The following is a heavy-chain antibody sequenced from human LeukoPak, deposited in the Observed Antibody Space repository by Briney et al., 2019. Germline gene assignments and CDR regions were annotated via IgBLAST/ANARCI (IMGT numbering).Heavy chain of an antibody. CDR2: INHSGST. J-gene: IGHJ4*02. CDR1: GGSFSGYY. Sequence: KPSETLSLTCAVYGGSFSGYYWSWIRQPPGKGLEWIGEINHSGSTNYNPSLKSRVTISVDASKNQFSLKLSSVTAADTAVYYCARVGPLTTKVTTGGVDYWGQGTLVTVSS. CDR3: ARVGPLTTKVTTGGVDY. V-gene: IGHV4-34*01. D-gene: IGHD4-17*01.